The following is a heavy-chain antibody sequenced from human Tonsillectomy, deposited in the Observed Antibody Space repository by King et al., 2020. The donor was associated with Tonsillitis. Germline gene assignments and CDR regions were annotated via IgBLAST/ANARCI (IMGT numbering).Heavy chain of an antibody. Sequence: LQLVQSGGGLVKPGGSLRLSCAASGLTFSSYSMNWVRQAPGKGLEWVSSISSSSSYIYYADSVKGRFTISRDNAKNSLYLQMDSLRAEDTAVYYCARDWEYYYDSSGYYPNYGMDVWGQGTTVTVSS. D-gene: IGHD3-22*01. CDR2: ISSSSSYI. CDR3: ARDWEYYYDSSGYYPNYGMDV. CDR1: GLTFSSYS. J-gene: IGHJ6*02. V-gene: IGHV3-21*01.